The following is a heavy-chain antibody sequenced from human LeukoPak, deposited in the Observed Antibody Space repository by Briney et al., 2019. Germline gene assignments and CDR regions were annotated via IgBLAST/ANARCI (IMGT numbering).Heavy chain of an antibody. CDR2: IKTDGSEK. J-gene: IGHJ4*02. CDR3: ARRGRPDY. CDR1: GFTFNDYW. Sequence: GGSLKLSCAASGFTFNDYWMSWVRQAPGKGREGVANIKTDGSEKYYVDSVKGRFTISRDNARNSLYLQMNSLRAEDTAVYYCARRGRPDYWGQGTLVTVSS. V-gene: IGHV3-7*01. D-gene: IGHD6-6*01.